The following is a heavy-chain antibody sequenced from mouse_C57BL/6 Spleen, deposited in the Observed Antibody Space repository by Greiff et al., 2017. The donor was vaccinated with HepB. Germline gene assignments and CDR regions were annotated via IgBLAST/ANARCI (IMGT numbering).Heavy chain of an antibody. J-gene: IGHJ1*03. CDR2: IYPGDGDT. V-gene: IGHV1-82*01. CDR3: ARSYYGSSRYWYFDV. Sequence: QVHVKQSGPELVKPGASVKISCKASGYAFSSSWMNWVKQRPGKGLEWIGRIYPGDGDTNYNGKFKGKATLTADKSSSTAYMQLSSLTSEDSAVYFCARSYYGSSRYWYFDVWGTGTTVTVSS. D-gene: IGHD1-1*01. CDR1: GYAFSSSW.